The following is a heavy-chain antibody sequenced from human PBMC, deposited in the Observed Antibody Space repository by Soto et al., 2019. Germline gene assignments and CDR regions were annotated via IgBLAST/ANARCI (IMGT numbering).Heavy chain of an antibody. Sequence: ASVKVSCKASGYTFTGYYMHWVRQAPGQGLEWMGWINPNSGGTNYAQKFQGWVTMTRDTSISTAYMELSRLRSEDTAVYYCAHAAAGTATDAFDIWGQGTMVTVSS. CDR3: AHAAAGTATDAFDI. D-gene: IGHD6-13*01. J-gene: IGHJ3*02. CDR1: GYTFTGYY. CDR2: INPNSGGT. V-gene: IGHV1-2*04.